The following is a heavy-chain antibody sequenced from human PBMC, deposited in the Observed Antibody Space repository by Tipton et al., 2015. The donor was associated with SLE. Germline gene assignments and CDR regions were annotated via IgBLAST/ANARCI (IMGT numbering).Heavy chain of an antibody. CDR1: GFTFDDYA. J-gene: IGHJ6*03. V-gene: IGHV3-9*01. D-gene: IGHD6-19*01. Sequence: RSLRLSCAASGFTFDDYAMHWVRHAPGKGLEWGSGISWNSGSIGYADSVKGRFTISRDNAKNSLYLQMNSLRAEDTALYYCAKGTYSSYYYYMDVWGKGTTVTVSS. CDR2: ISWNSGSI. CDR3: AKGTYSSYYYYMDV.